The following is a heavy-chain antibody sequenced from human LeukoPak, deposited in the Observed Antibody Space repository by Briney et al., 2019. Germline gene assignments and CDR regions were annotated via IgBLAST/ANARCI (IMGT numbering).Heavy chain of an antibody. CDR1: GFTFSSYA. CDR3: AGPIRLCSLDFDY. Sequence: GGSLRLSCAASGFTFSSYAMHWVRQAPGKGLEWVAVISYDGSNKYYADSVKGRFTISRDNSKNTLYLQMNSLRAEDTAVYYCAGPIRLCSLDFDYWAREPWSPSPQ. V-gene: IGHV3-30-3*01. CDR2: ISYDGSNK. D-gene: IGHD3-10*02. J-gene: IGHJ4*02.